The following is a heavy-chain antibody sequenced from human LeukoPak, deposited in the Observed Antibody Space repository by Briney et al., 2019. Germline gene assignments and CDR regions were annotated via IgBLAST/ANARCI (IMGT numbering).Heavy chain of an antibody. CDR2: IIGSGDVS. V-gene: IGHV3-23*01. Sequence: PGGSLRLSCSASGFTFSNYAMSWVRQAPGKGLEWVSGIIGSGDVSFYADSVKGRFTISRDNSKDTLYLQMSSLRAEDTAVYYCARDEGYCSGGSCYEFDYWGQGTLVTVSS. CDR1: GFTFSNYA. D-gene: IGHD2-15*01. CDR3: ARDEGYCSGGSCYEFDY. J-gene: IGHJ4*02.